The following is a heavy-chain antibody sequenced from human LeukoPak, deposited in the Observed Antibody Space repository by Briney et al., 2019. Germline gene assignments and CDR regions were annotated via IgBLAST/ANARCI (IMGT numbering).Heavy chain of an antibody. Sequence: GGALRLSCAASGFTFSSYGMHWVRQAPGKGVGWVAVISNDGSNKYYADSVKGRFTISRDNSKNTMYLQMNSLRAEDTAVYYCARVGVIPVNYYYYGMDVWGQGTTVTVSS. CDR1: GFTFSSYG. CDR3: ARVGVIPVNYYYYGMDV. CDR2: ISNDGSNK. D-gene: IGHD3-16*02. J-gene: IGHJ6*02. V-gene: IGHV3-30*19.